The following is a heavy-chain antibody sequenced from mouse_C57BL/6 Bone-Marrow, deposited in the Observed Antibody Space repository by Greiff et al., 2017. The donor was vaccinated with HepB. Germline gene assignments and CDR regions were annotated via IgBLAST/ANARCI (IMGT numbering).Heavy chain of an antibody. J-gene: IGHJ1*03. CDR1: GFTFSDYY. CDR2: INDDGSST. V-gene: IGHV5-16*01. CDR3: AREGGNYVNWYFDV. D-gene: IGHD2-1*01. Sequence: EVMLVESEGGLVQPGSSMKLSCTASGFTFSDYYMAWVRQVPEKGLEWVANINDDGSSTYYLDSLKSRFIISRDNAKNILYLQMSSLKAEDTATYYCAREGGNYVNWYFDVWGTGTTVTVSS.